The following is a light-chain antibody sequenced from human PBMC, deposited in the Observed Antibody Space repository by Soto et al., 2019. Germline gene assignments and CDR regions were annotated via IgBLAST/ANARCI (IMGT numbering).Light chain of an antibody. CDR3: ATWDDILNGWV. CDR2: ANK. Sequence: QSVLTQPPSASGTPGQRVTISCSGSSSNIGGNTVNWYQQLPGTAPKLLMFANKERPSGVPDRFSASKSGTSAFLAINGLQSEDEADYYCATWDDILNGWVFGGGTKLTVL. V-gene: IGLV1-44*01. J-gene: IGLJ3*02. CDR1: SSNIGGNT.